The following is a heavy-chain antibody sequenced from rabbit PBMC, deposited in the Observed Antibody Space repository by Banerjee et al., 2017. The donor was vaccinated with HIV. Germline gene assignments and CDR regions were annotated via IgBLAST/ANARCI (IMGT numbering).Heavy chain of an antibody. D-gene: IGHD6-1*01. Sequence: QSLEESGGDLVQPGASLTLTCTASGFSFSSSYYMCWVRQAPGKGLEWIGCIYTGSSGYTYYATWAKGRFTISKTSSTTVTLQMTSLTAADTATYFCARGPNYNGIAYAIIRLDLWGQGTLVTVS. J-gene: IGHJ3*01. CDR3: ARGPNYNGIAYAIIRLDL. V-gene: IGHV1S40*01. CDR1: GFSFSSSYY. CDR2: IYTGSSGYT.